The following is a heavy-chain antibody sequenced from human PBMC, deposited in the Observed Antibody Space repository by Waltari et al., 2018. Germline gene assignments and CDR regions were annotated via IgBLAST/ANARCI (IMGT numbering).Heavy chain of an antibody. D-gene: IGHD6-6*01. V-gene: IGHV3-33*01. CDR1: GFTFESCG. CDR2: IWFDGSAK. CDR3: ARDMHSSSSALGWLDP. J-gene: IGHJ5*02. Sequence: QVQLVESGGGVVQSGRALRLSWVASGFTFESCGMHWVRQAPGKALEWVALIWFDGSAKYYADSVKGRFTVSRDNSKNTFYLQLNSLRAEDTAVYYCARDMHSSSSALGWLDPWGQGTLVTVSS.